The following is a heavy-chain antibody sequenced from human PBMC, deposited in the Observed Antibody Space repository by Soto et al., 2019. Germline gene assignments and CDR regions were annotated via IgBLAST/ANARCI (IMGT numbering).Heavy chain of an antibody. J-gene: IGHJ3*02. V-gene: IGHV4-30-2*01. CDR1: GGSISSGGYS. CDR2: IYEGGNT. Sequence: SETLSLTCAVSGGSISSGGYSWIWIRQPPGKGLQWIGHIYEGGNTYYTPSLESRVAISTDKSKNQFSLRLSSVTAADTAVYYCVRRSPEDAFDIWGQGTMVTVSS. CDR3: VRRSPEDAFDI.